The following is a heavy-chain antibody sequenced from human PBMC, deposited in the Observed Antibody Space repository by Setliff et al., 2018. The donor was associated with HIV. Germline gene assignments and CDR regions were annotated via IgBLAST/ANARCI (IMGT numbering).Heavy chain of an antibody. V-gene: IGHV3-48*04. CDR3: ARDAAAPAAIEGAFDI. CDR2: ISSSGTTI. Sequence: GGSLRLSCAVSGFTFSSYSMNWVRQAPGKGLEWISYISSSGTTIYYADSVKGRFTISRDNAENSLYLQMNSLTAEDTAVYYCARDAAAPAAIEGAFDIWGQGTMVTVSS. D-gene: IGHD2-2*02. CDR1: GFTFSSYS. J-gene: IGHJ3*02.